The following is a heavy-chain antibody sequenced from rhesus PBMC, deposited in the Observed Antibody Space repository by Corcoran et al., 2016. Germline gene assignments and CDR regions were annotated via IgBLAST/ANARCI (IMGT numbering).Heavy chain of an antibody. CDR3: ARDRRQLVNTVGFDY. J-gene: IGHJ4*01. D-gene: IGHD6-13*01. CDR1: GYTFTEYC. CDR2: INPYNGNT. Sequence: QVQVVQSGAAGKKPGSSVKVYCKGFGYTFTEYCMHWVGEAPRQGLEWMGWINPYNGNTKYAQKFQGRVTMTRDTSTSTAYMELSSLRSEDTAVYYCARDRRQLVNTVGFDYWGQGVLVTVSS. V-gene: IGHV1S2*01.